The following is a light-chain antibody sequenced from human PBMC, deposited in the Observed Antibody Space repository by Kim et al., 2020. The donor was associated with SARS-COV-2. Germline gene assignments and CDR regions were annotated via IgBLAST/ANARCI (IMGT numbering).Light chain of an antibody. Sequence: VPPKGKFTFTCRASLGIGCSLHWYQQKPDPSPKLLIKYASQSISGVPSRFSDSGSGTDFTLTINSLEAEDAAAYYCHQSSSLPLTFGGGTKVDIK. J-gene: IGKJ4*01. CDR1: LGIGCS. V-gene: IGKV6D-21*02. CDR2: YAS. CDR3: HQSSSLPLT.